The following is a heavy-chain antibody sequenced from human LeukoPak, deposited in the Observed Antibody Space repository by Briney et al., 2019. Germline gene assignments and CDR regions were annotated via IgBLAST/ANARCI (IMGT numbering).Heavy chain of an antibody. Sequence: ASVKVSCKASGYTFTSYGISWVRQAPGQGLEWMGWISAYNGNTNYAQKLQDRVTMTTDTSTSTAYVELRSLRSDDTAVYYCARGPICSDSSCYRWSDPWGQGTLVTVSS. J-gene: IGHJ5*02. CDR2: ISAYNGNT. V-gene: IGHV1-18*01. CDR1: GYTFTSYG. D-gene: IGHD6-25*01. CDR3: ARGPICSDSSCYRWSDP.